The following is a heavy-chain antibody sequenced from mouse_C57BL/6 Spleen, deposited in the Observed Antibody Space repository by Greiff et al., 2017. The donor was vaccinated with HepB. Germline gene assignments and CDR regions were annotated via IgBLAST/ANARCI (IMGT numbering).Heavy chain of an antibody. CDR3: ARSYYYGSSYVDFDV. Sequence: EVKLVESGGGLVKPGGSLKLSCAASGFTFSSYTMSWVRQTPEKRLEWVATISGGGGNTYYPDSVKGRFTISRDNAKNTLYLQMSSLRSEDTALYYCARSYYYGSSYVDFDVWGTGTTVTVSS. V-gene: IGHV5-9*01. J-gene: IGHJ1*03. CDR2: ISGGGGNT. CDR1: GFTFSSYT. D-gene: IGHD1-1*01.